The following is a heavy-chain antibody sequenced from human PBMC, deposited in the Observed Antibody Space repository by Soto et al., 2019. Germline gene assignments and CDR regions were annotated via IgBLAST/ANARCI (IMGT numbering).Heavy chain of an antibody. J-gene: IGHJ3*02. Sequence: QVQLVQSGAEVKMPGASVKVSCTASGYTFTTYAMHWVRQAPGQRLEWMGWIIAGNGSTSYSQKFQGRVTITRDTSASTVYMEVSSLRSEDTAVYYCARESTHSSGWYRHHGFDTWGQGTVVTVSS. CDR3: ARESTHSSGWYRHHGFDT. CDR1: GYTFTTYA. D-gene: IGHD6-19*01. V-gene: IGHV1-3*01. CDR2: IIAGNGST.